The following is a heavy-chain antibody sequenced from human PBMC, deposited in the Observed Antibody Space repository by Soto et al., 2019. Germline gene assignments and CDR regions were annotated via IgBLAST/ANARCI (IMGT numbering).Heavy chain of an antibody. V-gene: IGHV1-8*01. J-gene: IGHJ3*02. D-gene: IGHD2-2*01. CDR2: MNPNSGNT. Sequence: ASVKVSCKASGYTFTSYDINWARQATGQGLEWMGWMNPNSGNTGYAQKFQGRVTMTRNTSISTAYMELSSLRSEDTAVYYCARPIVVVPAAHKLDAFDIWGQGTMVTVSS. CDR1: GYTFTSYD. CDR3: ARPIVVVPAAHKLDAFDI.